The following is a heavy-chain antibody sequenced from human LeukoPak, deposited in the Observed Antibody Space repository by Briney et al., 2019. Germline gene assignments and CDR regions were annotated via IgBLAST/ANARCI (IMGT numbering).Heavy chain of an antibody. CDR1: GASTRTSEHY. V-gene: IGHV4-30-4*01. D-gene: IGHD1-26*01. Sequence: SQTPSLTCTVSGASTRTSEHYWSWVRQTPGKGLEWLGFIFYTGTTYYNPSLKSRVRISIDTSKNQFSLRLTSATAADTAIYYCAGDDSLGGTYYWGPGTPVTVSS. CDR3: AGDDSLGGTYY. J-gene: IGHJ4*02. CDR2: IFYTGTT.